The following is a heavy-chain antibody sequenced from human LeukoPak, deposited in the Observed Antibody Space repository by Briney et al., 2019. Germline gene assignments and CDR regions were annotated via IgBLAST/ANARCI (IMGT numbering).Heavy chain of an antibody. CDR1: GFSFSTYY. CDR2: ISSSSTYI. D-gene: IGHD1-14*01. J-gene: IGHJ4*02. CDR3: VRENHGSFDY. V-gene: IGHV3-21*01. Sequence: GGSLRLSCAASGFSFSTYYVNWVRQAPGKGLEWVSCISSSSTYIYYSDSVRGRFAISRDNAKNSLYLQMNSLRAEDTAVYYCVRENHGSFDYWGQGSLVTVSS.